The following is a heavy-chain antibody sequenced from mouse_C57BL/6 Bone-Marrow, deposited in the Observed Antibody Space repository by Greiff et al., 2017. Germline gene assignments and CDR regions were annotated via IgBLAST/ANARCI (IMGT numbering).Heavy chain of an antibody. Sequence: EVQLVESGGGLVKPGGSLSLSCAASGFTFSDDGMHWVRQAPEKGLEWVAYISSGSSTIYYAATVKGRFTITREKAKNTLFLQITSLRSEDTAVYYCARGSKGGFAYWGQGTLLTVSA. CDR2: ISSGSSTI. CDR3: ARGSKGGFAY. V-gene: IGHV5-17*01. J-gene: IGHJ3*01. CDR1: GFTFSDDG.